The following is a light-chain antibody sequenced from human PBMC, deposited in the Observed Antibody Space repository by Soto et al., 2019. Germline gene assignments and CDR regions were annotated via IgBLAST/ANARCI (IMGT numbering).Light chain of an antibody. CDR1: NSDLGGYDY. CDR3: SSYTSSATVV. V-gene: IGLV2-14*03. Sequence: QSALTQPASVSGSPGQSITISCTGTNSDLGGYDYVSWYQQYPGEAPKLIIYDITNRPSGVSNRFSGSKSGSTASLTISGVQAGDEADYYCSSYTSSATVVFGTGTQLTVL. CDR2: DIT. J-gene: IGLJ7*01.